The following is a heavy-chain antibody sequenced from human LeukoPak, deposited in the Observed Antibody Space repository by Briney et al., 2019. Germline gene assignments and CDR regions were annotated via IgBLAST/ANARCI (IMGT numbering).Heavy chain of an antibody. CDR1: GGSISSGDYY. CDR3: ARQRGDSSGYYIGGPFDY. J-gene: IGHJ4*02. Sequence: SQTLSLTYTVSGGSISSGDYYWSWIRQPPGKGLEWIGYIYYSGSTYYNPSLKSRVTISVDTSKNQFSLKLSSVTAADTAVYYCARQRGDSSGYYIGGPFDYWGQGTLVTVSS. V-gene: IGHV4-30-4*01. CDR2: IYYSGST. D-gene: IGHD3-22*01.